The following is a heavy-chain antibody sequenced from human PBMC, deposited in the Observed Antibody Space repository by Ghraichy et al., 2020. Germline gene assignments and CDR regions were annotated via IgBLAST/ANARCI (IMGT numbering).Heavy chain of an antibody. V-gene: IGHV3-30*02. D-gene: IGHD2-2*01. CDR1: GFTFSSYG. J-gene: IGHJ6*02. CDR2: IRYDRSNK. CDR3: AKEVYGVPAASYGMDV. Sequence: GGSLRLSCAASGFTFSSYGMHWVRQAPGKGLEWVAFIRYDRSNKYYADSVKGRFTISRDNSKNTLYLQMNSQSAEDTDVYYCAKEVYGVPAASYGMDVWGQGTTVTVSS.